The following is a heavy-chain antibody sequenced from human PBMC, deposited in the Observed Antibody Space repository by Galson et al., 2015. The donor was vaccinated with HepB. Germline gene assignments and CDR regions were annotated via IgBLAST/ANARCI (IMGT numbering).Heavy chain of an antibody. CDR3: ARRSFGDYPYYFDY. CDR2: INSDGSST. D-gene: IGHD3-10*01. J-gene: IGHJ4*02. V-gene: IGHV3-74*01. Sequence: LRLSCAASGFTFSRYWMYWVRQIPGKGLVWVSRINSDGSSTTYADSVKGRFTISRDNAKNTLYLQMSSLRVEDTAVYYCARRSFGDYPYYFDYWGQGTLVTVSS. CDR1: GFTFSRYW.